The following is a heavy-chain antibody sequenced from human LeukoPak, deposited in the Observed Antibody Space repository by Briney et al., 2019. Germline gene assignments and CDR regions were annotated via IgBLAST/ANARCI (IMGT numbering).Heavy chain of an antibody. V-gene: IGHV1-46*01. Sequence: ASVKVSCKASGYTFTSYYIHWVRQAPGQGLEWMGIINPSGGSTSYAQRFQGRVTMTRDTSTSTVYMELSRLRSEDTAVYYCVRDRENFDYWGQGTLVTVSS. CDR3: VRDRENFDY. D-gene: IGHD1-26*01. CDR2: INPSGGST. J-gene: IGHJ4*02. CDR1: GYTFTSYY.